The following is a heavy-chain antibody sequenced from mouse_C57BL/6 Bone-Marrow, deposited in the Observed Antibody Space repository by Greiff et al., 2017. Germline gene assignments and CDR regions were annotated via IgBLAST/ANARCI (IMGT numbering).Heavy chain of an antibody. D-gene: IGHD4-1*01. J-gene: IGHJ4*01. CDR2: ISSGSSTI. CDR3: ARGGTGYYAMDY. Sequence: EVKLVESGGGLVKPGGSLKLSCAASGFTFSDYGMHWVRQAPEKGLEWVAYISSGSSTIYYADTVKGRFTISRDNAKNTLFLQMTRLRSEDTAMYYCARGGTGYYAMDYWGQGTSVTVSS. V-gene: IGHV5-17*01. CDR1: GFTFSDYG.